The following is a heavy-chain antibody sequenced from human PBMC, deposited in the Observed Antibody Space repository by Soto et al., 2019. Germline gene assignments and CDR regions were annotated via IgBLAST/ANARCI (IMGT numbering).Heavy chain of an antibody. CDR2: INAGNGNT. V-gene: IGHV1-3*01. Sequence: ASVKVSCKASGYTFTSYAMHWVRQAPGQRLEWMGWINAGNGNTKYSQKFQGRVTITRDTSASTAYMELSSLRSEDTAVYYCARSLESPKYSSSWYFDYWGQGTLVTVSS. CDR1: GYTFTSYA. CDR3: ARSLESPKYSSSWYFDY. D-gene: IGHD6-13*01. J-gene: IGHJ4*02.